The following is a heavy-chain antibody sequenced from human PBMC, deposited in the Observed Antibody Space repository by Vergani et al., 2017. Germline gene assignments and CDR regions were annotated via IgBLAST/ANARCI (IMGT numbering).Heavy chain of an antibody. CDR1: GCTFSSYA. V-gene: IGHV3-30-3*01. D-gene: IGHD6-6*01. Sequence: QVQLVESGGGVVQPGRSLRLSCAASGCTFSSYAMHWVRQAPGKGLEWVAVISYDGSNKYYADSVKGRFTISRDNSKNTLYLQMNSLRAEDTAVYYCARQKGYSSSSFDYWGQGTRVTVS. J-gene: IGHJ4*02. CDR3: ARQKGYSSSSFDY. CDR2: ISYDGSNK.